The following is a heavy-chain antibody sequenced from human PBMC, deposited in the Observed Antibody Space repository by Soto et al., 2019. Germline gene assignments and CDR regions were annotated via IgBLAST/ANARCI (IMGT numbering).Heavy chain of an antibody. J-gene: IGHJ4*02. D-gene: IGHD6-13*01. CDR1: GFTIRSYA. CDR2: ISGSGGST. CDR3: GERSSWYFFGF. V-gene: IGHV3-23*01. Sequence: VPLRLSCAAAGFTIRSYAMSWVRQAPGKGLEWVSAISGSGGSTYYADSVKGRFTISRDNAKNTLFLQMNSLRAEDTAVYYCGERSSWYFFGFWGQGTLVTVSS.